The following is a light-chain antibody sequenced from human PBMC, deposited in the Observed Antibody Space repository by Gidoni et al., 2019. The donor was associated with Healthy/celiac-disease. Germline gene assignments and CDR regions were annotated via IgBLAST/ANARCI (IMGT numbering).Light chain of an antibody. CDR1: QSVSSSY. CDR2: CAS. Sequence: EIVLTKTQGTLSLSPGERATLSCSASQSVSSSYLAWYQQKPGRAPRLLIYCASSRATGIPDRLSGSGSGTDFTLTIIRLEPEDFAVYYCHHYGSSSTWTFGQGTKVEIK. V-gene: IGKV3-20*01. J-gene: IGKJ1*01. CDR3: HHYGSSSTWT.